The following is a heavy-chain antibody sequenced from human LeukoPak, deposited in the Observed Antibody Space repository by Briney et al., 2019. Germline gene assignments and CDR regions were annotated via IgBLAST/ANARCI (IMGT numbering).Heavy chain of an antibody. CDR3: TNHYYDSSGYYYGRFDP. D-gene: IGHD3-22*01. Sequence: GGSLRLSCTASGFTFGDYAISWFRQAPGKGLEGVGFIRSKAYSGTTAYTPTVRGRFTISREYSKSIAYLKMNSMKTEDTAVYYCTNHYYDSSGYYYGRFDPWGQGNLVTVSS. CDR1: GFTFGDYA. J-gene: IGHJ5*02. V-gene: IGHV3-49*01. CDR2: IRSKAYSGTT.